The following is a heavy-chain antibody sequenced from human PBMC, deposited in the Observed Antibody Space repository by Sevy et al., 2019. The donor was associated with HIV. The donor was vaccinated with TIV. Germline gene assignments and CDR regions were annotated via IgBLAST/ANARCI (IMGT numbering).Heavy chain of an antibody. CDR1: GYTFTGYY. CDR2: INPSGGST. D-gene: IGHD2-15*01. Sequence: ASVKVSCKASGYTFTGYYMHWVRQAHGQGLEWMGIINPSGGSTSYAQKFQGRVTMTRATSTRTVYMELTNLRSEDTAVYYCARGYGDLDYWGQGTLVTVSS. V-gene: IGHV1-46*01. CDR3: ARGYGDLDY. J-gene: IGHJ4*02.